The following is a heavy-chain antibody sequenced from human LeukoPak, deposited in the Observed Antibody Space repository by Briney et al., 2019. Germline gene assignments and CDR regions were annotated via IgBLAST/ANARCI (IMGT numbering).Heavy chain of an antibody. D-gene: IGHD3-22*01. CDR2: ISSSSSYI. Sequence: GGSLRLSCAASGFTFSSYSMNWVRQAPGKGLEWVSSISSSSSYIYYADSVKGRFTISRDNAKNSLYLQMNSLRAEDTAVYYCARESVNYYDSSGYLDWGQGTLVTVSS. V-gene: IGHV3-21*01. CDR3: ARESVNYYDSSGYLD. J-gene: IGHJ4*02. CDR1: GFTFSSYS.